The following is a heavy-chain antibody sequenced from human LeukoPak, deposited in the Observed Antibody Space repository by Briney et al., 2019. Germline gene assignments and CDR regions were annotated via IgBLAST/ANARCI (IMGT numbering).Heavy chain of an antibody. CDR3: ARVPPDNILTGYYFYYYYGMDV. Sequence: ASVKVSCKASGYTFTSYGISWVRQAPGQGLEWMGWISAYNGNTNYAQKLQGRVTMTTDTSTSTAYMELRSLRSDDTAVYYCARVPPDNILTGYYFYYYYGMDVWGQGTTVTVSS. D-gene: IGHD3-9*01. V-gene: IGHV1-18*01. J-gene: IGHJ6*02. CDR2: ISAYNGNT. CDR1: GYTFTSYG.